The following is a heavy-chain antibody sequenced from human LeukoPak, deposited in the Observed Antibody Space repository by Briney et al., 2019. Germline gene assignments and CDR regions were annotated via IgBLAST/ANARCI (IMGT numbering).Heavy chain of an antibody. CDR2: IYYSGST. CDR3: ARDGQYMDV. V-gene: IGHV4-39*07. J-gene: IGHJ6*03. CDR1: GGSISSSSYY. Sequence: SETLSLTCTVSGGSISSSSYYWGWIRQPPGKGLEWIGSIYYSGSTYYNPSLKSRVTISVDTSKNQFSLKLSSVTAADTAVYYCARDGQYMDVWGEGTTVTVSS.